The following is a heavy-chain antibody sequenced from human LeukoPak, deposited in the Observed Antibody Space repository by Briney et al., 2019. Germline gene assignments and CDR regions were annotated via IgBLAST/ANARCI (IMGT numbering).Heavy chain of an antibody. D-gene: IGHD2-2*01. J-gene: IGHJ6*04. Sequence: GGSLRLSCAASGFTFSSYEMNWVRQAPGKGLEWVSSISSSSSYIYYADSVKGRFTISRDNAKNSLYLQMNSLRAEDTAVYYCARGEDIVVVPAAYYYGMDVWGKGTTVTVSS. V-gene: IGHV3-21*01. CDR1: GFTFSSYE. CDR3: ARGEDIVVVPAAYYYGMDV. CDR2: ISSSSSYI.